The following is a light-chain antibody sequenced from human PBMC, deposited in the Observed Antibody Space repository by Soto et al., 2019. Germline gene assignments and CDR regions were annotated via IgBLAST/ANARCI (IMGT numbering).Light chain of an antibody. CDR3: QQYLSSPPYA. CDR1: QTISSY. J-gene: IGKJ2*01. CDR2: DAS. V-gene: IGKV3-20*01. Sequence: EIVLTQSPGTLSLSPGERATLSCRASQTISSYLAWYQHKPGQAPRLLIYDASSRATDVPYRFSGSGSGTDFTLTIGRLEPEDVAVYYCQQYLSSPPYAFGQGTKLEIK.